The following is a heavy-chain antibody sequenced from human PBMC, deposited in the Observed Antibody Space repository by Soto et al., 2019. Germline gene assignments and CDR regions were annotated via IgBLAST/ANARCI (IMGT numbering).Heavy chain of an antibody. V-gene: IGHV3-23*01. Sequence: PGGSLRLSCAASGLTFSSHAMSWVRQAPGKGLEWVSVISNSGGAIHYANSVNGRFTISRDNSKNTLYLQMNSLRAEDTAVYYCAKDEPYSSRNFGLEVWGQGTTVTVSS. J-gene: IGHJ6*02. D-gene: IGHD4-4*01. CDR3: AKDEPYSSRNFGLEV. CDR2: ISNSGGAI. CDR1: GLTFSSHA.